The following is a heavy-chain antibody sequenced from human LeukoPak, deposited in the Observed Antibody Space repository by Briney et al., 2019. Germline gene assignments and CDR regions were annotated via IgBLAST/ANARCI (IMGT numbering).Heavy chain of an antibody. CDR3: ARRNRLWFGDPSHFDY. J-gene: IGHJ4*02. D-gene: IGHD3-10*01. CDR2: IYPGDSDT. V-gene: IGHV5-51*01. Sequence: GESLKISCKGSGYSFTSYWIGWVRQMPGKGLEWMGIIYPGDSDTRYSPSFQGQVTISAVKSISTAYLQWSSLKASDTAMYYCARRNRLWFGDPSHFDYWGQGTLVTVSS. CDR1: GYSFTSYW.